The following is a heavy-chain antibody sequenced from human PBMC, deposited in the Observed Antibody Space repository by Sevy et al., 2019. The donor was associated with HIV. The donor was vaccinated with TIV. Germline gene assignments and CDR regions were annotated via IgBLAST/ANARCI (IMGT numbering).Heavy chain of an antibody. J-gene: IGHJ6*02. CDR2: ISCDGSDK. V-gene: IGHV3-30*03. CDR3: ARMQGGSYNYYGMDV. CDR1: EFIFSTYG. Sequence: GGSLRLSCAASEFIFSTYGIHWVRQAPGKGLEWVAVISCDGSDKYYADSVKGRFTISRDNSKNTLYLQMNSLRVEDTAIYYCARMQGGSYNYYGMDVWGQGTTVTVSS. D-gene: IGHD1-26*01.